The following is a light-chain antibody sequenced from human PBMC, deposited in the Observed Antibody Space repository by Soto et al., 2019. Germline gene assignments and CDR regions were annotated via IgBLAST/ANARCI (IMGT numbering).Light chain of an antibody. CDR1: QSVSSSY. J-gene: IGKJ2*01. V-gene: IGKV3-20*01. CDR3: QQYGSSPPYT. CDR2: GAS. Sequence: EMVLTQSPGTLSLSPGARATLSCRASQSVSSSYLAWYQQKPGQAPRLLIYGASSRATGIPDRFSGSGSGTDFTLTISRLEPEDCAVYYCQQYGSSPPYTFGQGTKLEIK.